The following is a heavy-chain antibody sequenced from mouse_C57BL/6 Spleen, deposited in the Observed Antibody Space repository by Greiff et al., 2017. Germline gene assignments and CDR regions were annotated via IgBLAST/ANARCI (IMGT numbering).Heavy chain of an antibody. CDR3: ARALLLDYFDD. D-gene: IGHD1-1*01. Sequence: EVKLVESGGGLVKPGGSLKLSCAASGFTFSSYAMSWVRQTPEKRLEWVATISDGGSYTYYPANVKGRFTISRDNAKNNLYLQMSHLKSEDTAMYYCARALLLDYFDDWGKGTTLTVSS. CDR2: ISDGGSYT. J-gene: IGHJ2*01. V-gene: IGHV5-4*03. CDR1: GFTFSSYA.